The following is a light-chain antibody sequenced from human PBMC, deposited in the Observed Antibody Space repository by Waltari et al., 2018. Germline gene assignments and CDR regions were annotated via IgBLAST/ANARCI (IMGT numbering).Light chain of an antibody. J-gene: IGKJ2*01. CDR3: QQRSNWPPYN. CDR2: DAS. V-gene: IGKV3-11*01. CDR1: QSVSSY. Sequence: EIVLTQSPATLSLSPGDRATLSCRASQSVSSYLAWYQQKPGQAPRRLNYDASNRATGIPARFSSSGSGTDFTLTISSLEPEDFAVYYCQQRSNWPPYNFGQGTRLEIK.